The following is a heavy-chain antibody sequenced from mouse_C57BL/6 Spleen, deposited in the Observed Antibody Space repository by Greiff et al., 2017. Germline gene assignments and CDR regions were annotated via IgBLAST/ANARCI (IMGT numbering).Heavy chain of an antibody. CDR2: INPNNGGT. CDR3: AKTRHYYGSSLWYFDV. D-gene: IGHD1-1*01. V-gene: IGHV1-26*01. Sequence: VQLQQSGPELVKPGASVKISCKASGYTFTDYYMNWVKQSHGKSLEWIGDINPNNGGTSYNQKFKGKATLTIDKSSSTAYSELRSLTSEDSAVYYCAKTRHYYGSSLWYFDVWGTGTTVTVSS. J-gene: IGHJ1*03. CDR1: GYTFTDYY.